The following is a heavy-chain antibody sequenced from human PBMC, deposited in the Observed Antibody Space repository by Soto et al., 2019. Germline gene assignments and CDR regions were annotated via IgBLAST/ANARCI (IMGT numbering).Heavy chain of an antibody. Sequence: GGSLRLSCAASGFIFSNYVMYWVRQAPGKGLEWVAFMSYDGTTKYYADSVKGRFTISRDNSKNTLYLQMNSLRAEDTAVYYCAKDSRYYYDSSGPRGHWGQGTLVTVSS. CDR2: MSYDGTTK. V-gene: IGHV3-30-3*01. CDR3: AKDSRYYYDSSGPRGH. CDR1: GFIFSNYV. J-gene: IGHJ4*02. D-gene: IGHD3-22*01.